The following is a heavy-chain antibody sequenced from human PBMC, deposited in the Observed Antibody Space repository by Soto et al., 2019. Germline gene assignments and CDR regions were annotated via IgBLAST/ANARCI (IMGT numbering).Heavy chain of an antibody. Sequence: RRLSCAAYGITFTNPAMHWVRQAPGKGLEWVAAIWYDGTIKYYADSVKGRLTISRDNSKNTLYLQMNSLRAEDTAIYYCPRGMRRWAVLGPWGQGT. D-gene: IGHD1-26*01. CDR1: GITFTNPA. CDR3: PRGMRRWAVLGP. V-gene: IGHV3-33*01. J-gene: IGHJ5*02. CDR2: IWYDGTIK.